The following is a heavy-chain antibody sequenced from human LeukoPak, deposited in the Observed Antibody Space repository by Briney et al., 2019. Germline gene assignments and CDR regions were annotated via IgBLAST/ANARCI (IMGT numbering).Heavy chain of an antibody. CDR1: GFTFDDYA. V-gene: IGHV3-9*01. CDR3: ARFVVVTATKYYFDY. CDR2: ISWNSGSI. Sequence: GGSLRLSCAASGFTFDDYAMHWVRQAPGKGLEWVSGISWNSGSIGYADSVKGRFTISRDNAKNSLYLQMNSLRAEDTALYYCARFVVVTATKYYFDYWGRGTLVTVSS. D-gene: IGHD2-21*02. J-gene: IGHJ4*02.